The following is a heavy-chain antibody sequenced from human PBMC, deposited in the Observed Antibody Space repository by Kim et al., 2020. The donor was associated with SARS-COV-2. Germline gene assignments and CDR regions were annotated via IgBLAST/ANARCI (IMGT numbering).Heavy chain of an antibody. CDR3: ARYGAGRWI. Sequence: GGSLRLSCVASGFTFSDYYMHWVRQVPGKGLMWVANINTDGSKASHADSVRGRFTISVDSDKNTLYLQMNSLRVEDTAVYYCARYGAGRWIWGQGTTVTVSS. V-gene: IGHV3-74*01. J-gene: IGHJ6*02. CDR2: INTDGSKA. CDR1: GFTFSDYY. D-gene: IGHD1-1*01.